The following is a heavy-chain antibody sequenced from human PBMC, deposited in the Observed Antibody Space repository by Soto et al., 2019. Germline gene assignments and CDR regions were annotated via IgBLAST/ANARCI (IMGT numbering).Heavy chain of an antibody. CDR3: ARVVPGCDSSGYYYVRSGPGAFDI. CDR1: GGSISSGGYY. D-gene: IGHD3-22*01. V-gene: IGHV4-31*03. J-gene: IGHJ3*02. Sequence: SETLSLTCTFSGGSISSGGYYWSWIRQHPGKGLEWIGYIYYSGSTYYNPSLKSRVTISVDTSKNQFSLKLSSVTAADTAVYYCARVVPGCDSSGYYYVRSGPGAFDIWGQGTMVT. CDR2: IYYSGST.